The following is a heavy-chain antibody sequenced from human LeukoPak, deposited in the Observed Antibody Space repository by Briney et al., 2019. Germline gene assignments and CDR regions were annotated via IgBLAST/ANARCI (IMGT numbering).Heavy chain of an antibody. CDR2: IKGTGLTT. Sequence: GGSLRLSCAASGFTFSDYYMSRIRQAPGKGLEWVSTIKGTGLTTYYADSVKGRFTISRDNAKNSLYLQMNSLRAEDTAVYYCARQLLWFGELSSPDIWGQGTMVTVSS. D-gene: IGHD3-10*01. J-gene: IGHJ3*02. V-gene: IGHV3-11*04. CDR1: GFTFSDYY. CDR3: ARQLLWFGELSSPDI.